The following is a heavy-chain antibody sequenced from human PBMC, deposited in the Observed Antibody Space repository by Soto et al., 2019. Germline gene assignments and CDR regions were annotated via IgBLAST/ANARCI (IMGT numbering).Heavy chain of an antibody. CDR1: GFTFSAYD. Sequence: EVQLVESGGGLVQPGGSLRLSCAASGFTFSAYDMHWVRQATGKGLEWVSAIGTQHDTYYPESVKGRFTISRENAKNSLYLQMNCLRAGDTAVYYWARQASYWHGGGGWIDPWGQGTLVTVSS. CDR3: ARQASYWHGGGGWIDP. V-gene: IGHV3-13*01. CDR2: IGTQHDT. D-gene: IGHD2-8*02. J-gene: IGHJ5*02.